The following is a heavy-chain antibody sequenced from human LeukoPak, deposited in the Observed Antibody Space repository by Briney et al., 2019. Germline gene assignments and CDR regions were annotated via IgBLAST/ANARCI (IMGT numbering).Heavy chain of an antibody. CDR3: AKVPAGNIVEY. J-gene: IGHJ4*02. D-gene: IGHD6-19*01. CDR1: GVTFTNYA. CDR2: ISISGGST. Sequence: PGGSLRLSCAASGVTFTNYAMTWVRQAPGQGLEWVSGISISGGSTDYADSVKGRFTISRDNSKNTLYLQMNSLRAEDTAVYYCAKVPAGNIVEYWGQGTLVTVSS. V-gene: IGHV3-23*01.